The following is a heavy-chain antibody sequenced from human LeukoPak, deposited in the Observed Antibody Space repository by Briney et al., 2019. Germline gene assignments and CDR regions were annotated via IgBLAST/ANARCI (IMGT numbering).Heavy chain of an antibody. CDR2: ISYDGSNK. CDR3: ASNIVGATPWVYYYYMDV. Sequence: GRSLRLSCAASGFTFSDYALHWVRHAPGKGLEWVAVISYDGSNKYYADSVKGRFTISRDNSKNTLYLQMNSLRAEDAAVYYCASNIVGATPWVYYYYMDVWGKGTTVTVSS. J-gene: IGHJ6*03. CDR1: GFTFSDYA. V-gene: IGHV3-30*04. D-gene: IGHD1-26*01.